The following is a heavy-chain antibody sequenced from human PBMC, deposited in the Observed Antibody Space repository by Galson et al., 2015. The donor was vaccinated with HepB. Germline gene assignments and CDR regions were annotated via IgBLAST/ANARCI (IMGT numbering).Heavy chain of an antibody. CDR2: LDWDDDS. CDR1: GFSLTTSGVS. Sequence: ALVKPTQTLTLTCTFSGFSLTTSGVSVNWIRQPPGKALEWLARLDWDDDSYYNTSLKTRLTISKDTSKNQVVLTMTNMDPVDTATYYCARLSISSLDSWGQGTLVTVSS. D-gene: IGHD2/OR15-2a*01. CDR3: ARLSISSLDS. V-gene: IGHV2-70*11. J-gene: IGHJ4*02.